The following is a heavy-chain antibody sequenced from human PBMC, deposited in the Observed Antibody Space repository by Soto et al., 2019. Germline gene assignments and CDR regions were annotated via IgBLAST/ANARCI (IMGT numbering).Heavy chain of an antibody. V-gene: IGHV1-69*12. CDR2: IIPIFGTA. CDR3: ARARYCSGGSCCPSDYWYFDL. J-gene: IGHJ2*01. D-gene: IGHD2-15*01. Sequence: QVQLVQSGAEVKKPGSSVKVSCKASGGTFSSYAISWVRQAPGQGLEWMGGIIPIFGTANYAQKFQGRVTITADESTSTAYMELSSLRSEDTAVYYCARARYCSGGSCCPSDYWYFDLWGRGTLVTVSS. CDR1: GGTFSSYA.